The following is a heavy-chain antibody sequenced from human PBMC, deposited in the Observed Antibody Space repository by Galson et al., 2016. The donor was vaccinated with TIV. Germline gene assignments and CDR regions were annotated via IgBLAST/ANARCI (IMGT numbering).Heavy chain of an antibody. CDR2: IIPMLGIT. CDR3: AKDHCSGTSCPQPHY. J-gene: IGHJ4*02. D-gene: IGHD2-2*01. Sequence: SVKVSCKASGGTFSSYAISWVRQAPGQGLEWMGIIIPMLGITRYAQKFQGRVTIIADDSTSTAYMELSSLKSEDTAVYYCAKDHCSGTSCPQPHYWGQGNLVTVSS. CDR1: GGTFSSYA. V-gene: IGHV1-69*04.